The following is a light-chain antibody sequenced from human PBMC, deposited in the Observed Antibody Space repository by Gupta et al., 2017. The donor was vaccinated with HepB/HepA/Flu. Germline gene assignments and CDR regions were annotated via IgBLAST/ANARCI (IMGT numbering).Light chain of an antibody. CDR1: QGVLDSSNKKTC. CDR3: QQYDENPVS. Sequence: SLMSQPPDSLPLSLAERATINCKSSQGVLDSSNKKTCLAWYQQRPGQPPKLLVYWASTLECGVPDRFSGSGSGTDFTLTISSLQAEDVAAYYCQQYDENPVSFGGGTKLEIK. CDR2: WAS. J-gene: IGKJ4*01. V-gene: IGKV4-1*01.